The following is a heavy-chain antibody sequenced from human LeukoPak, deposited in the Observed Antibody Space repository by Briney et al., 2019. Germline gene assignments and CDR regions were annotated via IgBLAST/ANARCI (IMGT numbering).Heavy chain of an antibody. CDR1: GFTVSSKY. Sequence: PGGSLRLSCAASGFTVSSKYMSWVRQAPGKGLEWVSVIYSGGSTYYADSVKGRFTISRDNSKNTLYLQMNSLRADDTAVYYCARGCSSTSCYGFDYWGQGTLVTVSS. V-gene: IGHV3-53*01. D-gene: IGHD2-2*01. J-gene: IGHJ4*02. CDR3: ARGCSSTSCYGFDY. CDR2: IYSGGST.